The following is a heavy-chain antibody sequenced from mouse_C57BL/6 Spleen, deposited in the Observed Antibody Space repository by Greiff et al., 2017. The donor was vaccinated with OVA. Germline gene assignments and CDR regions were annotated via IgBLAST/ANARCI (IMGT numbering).Heavy chain of an antibody. J-gene: IGHJ2*01. V-gene: IGHV1-80*01. Sequence: VQRVESGAELVKPGASVKISCKASGYAFSSYWMNWVKQRPGKGLEWIGQIYPGDGDTNYNGKFKGKATLTADKSSSTAYMQLSSLTSEDSAVYFCARRGLMVTRGYFDYWGQGTTLTVSS. CDR2: IYPGDGDT. D-gene: IGHD2-2*01. CDR1: GYAFSSYW. CDR3: ARRGLMVTRGYFDY.